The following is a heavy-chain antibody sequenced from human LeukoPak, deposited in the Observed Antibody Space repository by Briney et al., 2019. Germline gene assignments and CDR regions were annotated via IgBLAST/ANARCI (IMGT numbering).Heavy chain of an antibody. CDR3: AKTLKFWGERNPLDY. J-gene: IGHJ4*02. D-gene: IGHD3-16*01. V-gene: IGHV3-30*04. CDR2: ISYDGSNK. Sequence: SLRLSCAASGFTFSSYAMHWVRQAPGKGLEWVAVISYDGSNKYYADSVKGRFTISRDNSKNTLYLQMNSLRAEDTAVYYCAKTLKFWGERNPLDYWGQGTLVTVSS. CDR1: GFTFSSYA.